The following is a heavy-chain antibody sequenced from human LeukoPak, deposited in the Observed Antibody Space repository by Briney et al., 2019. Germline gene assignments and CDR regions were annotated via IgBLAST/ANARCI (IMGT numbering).Heavy chain of an antibody. J-gene: IGHJ4*02. Sequence: PGGSLRLSCAASGFTFSNAWMSRVRQAPGKGLEWVGRIKSKTDGGTTDYAAPVKGRFTISRDDSKNTLYLQMNSLKTEDTAVYYCTTLYGSGSYYKYYYFGYWGQGTLVTVSS. CDR3: TTLYGSGSYYKYYYFGY. V-gene: IGHV3-15*01. CDR2: IKSKTDGGTT. D-gene: IGHD3-10*01. CDR1: GFTFSNAW.